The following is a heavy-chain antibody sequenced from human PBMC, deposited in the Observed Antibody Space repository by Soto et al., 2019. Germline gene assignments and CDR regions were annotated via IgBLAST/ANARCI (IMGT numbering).Heavy chain of an antibody. V-gene: IGHV3-48*03. CDR1: GFTFSSYE. Sequence: EVQLLESGGGLVQPGGSLRLSCAASGFTFSSYEMNWVRQAPGKGLEWVSYISSSGSTIYYADSVKGRFTISRDNAKNSLYLQMNSLRAEDTAVYYCARAGSYYSFDYWGQGTLVTVSS. D-gene: IGHD1-26*01. CDR2: ISSSGSTI. J-gene: IGHJ4*02. CDR3: ARAGSYYSFDY.